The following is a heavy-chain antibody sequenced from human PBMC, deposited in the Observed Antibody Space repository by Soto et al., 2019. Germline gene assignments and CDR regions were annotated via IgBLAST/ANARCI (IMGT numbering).Heavy chain of an antibody. Sequence: SVKLSCKASGGRFSSYIISWVRQAPGQGLEWMGGIIPIFGATNYAQKFQGRVTISADESTSTAYMEVSGLRSEDTAVYYCARDGDHIADRHWGKGTLVTVSS. J-gene: IGHJ4*02. CDR1: GGRFSSYI. CDR2: IIPIFGAT. CDR3: ARDGDHIADRH. V-gene: IGHV1-69*13. D-gene: IGHD6-6*01.